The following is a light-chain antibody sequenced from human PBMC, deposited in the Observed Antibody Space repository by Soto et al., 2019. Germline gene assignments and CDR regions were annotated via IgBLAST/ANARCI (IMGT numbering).Light chain of an antibody. J-gene: IGKJ4*01. CDR2: ATS. CDR1: QGINNY. CDR3: QKYNSSPLT. Sequence: DIQITQSPSSLSASVGDRVTITYRASQGINNYLDWYQQQPGKVPKPLIYATSTLQSAVTSRFSGSGSGTAFTLTISSLQPEDVVTYYCQKYNSSPLTFGGGTKV. V-gene: IGKV1-27*01.